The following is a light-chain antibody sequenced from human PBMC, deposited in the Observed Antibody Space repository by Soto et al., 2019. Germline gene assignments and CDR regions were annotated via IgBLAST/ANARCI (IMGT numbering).Light chain of an antibody. CDR3: QQANSFPPT. J-gene: IGKJ4*01. CDR2: AAS. CDR1: QGSSRW. Sequence: DIQMTQSPSSVSASVGDRVTMTCRASQGSSRWLAWYQQKRGKAPKLLIYAASSLQSGVPSRFSGTASETEFTLTISSLQPEDFATYFCQQANSFPPTFGGGTKVEIK. V-gene: IGKV1D-12*01.